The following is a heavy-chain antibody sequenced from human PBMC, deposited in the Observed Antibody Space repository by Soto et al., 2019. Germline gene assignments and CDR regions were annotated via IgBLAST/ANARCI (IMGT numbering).Heavy chain of an antibody. CDR1: GGSISSSSYY. CDR2: IYYSGST. Sequence: QLQLQESGPGLVKPSETLSLTCTVSGGSISSSSYYWGWIRQPPGKGLEWIGSIYYSGSTYYNPSLKSRVTISVDTSKNQFSLKLSSVTAADTAVYYCARWILDTPRKNYGMDVWGQGTTVTVSS. J-gene: IGHJ6*02. V-gene: IGHV4-39*01. D-gene: IGHD3-3*01. CDR3: ARWILDTPRKNYGMDV.